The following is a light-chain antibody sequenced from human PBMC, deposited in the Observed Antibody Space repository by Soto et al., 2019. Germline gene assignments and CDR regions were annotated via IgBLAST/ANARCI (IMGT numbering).Light chain of an antibody. Sequence: QSALTQPASVSGSPGQSITISCTGTSSDVVGYNYASWYQQHPGKAPKLMIYDVSNRPSGVSNRFSGSKSGNTASLTISGLQAEDEADYYCSSYTSSSTLDVVFGGGTQLTVL. CDR1: SSDVVGYNY. CDR3: SSYTSSSTLDVV. CDR2: DVS. V-gene: IGLV2-14*01. J-gene: IGLJ2*01.